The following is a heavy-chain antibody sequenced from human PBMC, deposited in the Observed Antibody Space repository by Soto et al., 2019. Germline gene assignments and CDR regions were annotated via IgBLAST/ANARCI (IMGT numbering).Heavy chain of an antibody. Sequence: KGLEWMGIIYPGDSDTRYSPSFQGQVTFSADNSKNTLYLQMNSLRAEDTAVYYCSRPTPFRYSSGWNLVGNWGQGTLVTRSS. CDR3: SRPTPFRYSSGWNLVGN. D-gene: IGHD6-19*01. CDR2: IYPGDSDT. V-gene: IGHV5-51*01. J-gene: IGHJ4*02.